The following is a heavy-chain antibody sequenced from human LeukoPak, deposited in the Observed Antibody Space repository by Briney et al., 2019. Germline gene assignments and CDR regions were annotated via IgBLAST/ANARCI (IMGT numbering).Heavy chain of an antibody. J-gene: IGHJ4*02. V-gene: IGHV3-30-3*01. Sequence: SGRSLRLSCAASGFTFSSHAMHWVRQAPGKGLEWVAVISYDGSNKYYADSVKGRFTISRDNSKNTLYLQMNSLRAEDTAVYYCARGTLYYDFWSGYSWGQGTLVTVSS. CDR3: ARGTLYYDFWSGYS. D-gene: IGHD3-3*01. CDR2: ISYDGSNK. CDR1: GFTFSSHA.